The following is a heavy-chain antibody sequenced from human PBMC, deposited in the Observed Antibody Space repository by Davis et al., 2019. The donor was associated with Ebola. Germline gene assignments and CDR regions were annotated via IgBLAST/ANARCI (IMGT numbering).Heavy chain of an antibody. D-gene: IGHD5-18*01. V-gene: IGHV5-51*01. Sequence: GESLKISCKGSGYSFTTYWIGWVRQMPGKGLEWMGIIYPGDSDTRYSPSFQGQVTMSADKSISTAYLQWTSLRASDTAMYYCAKDAPRGYSYGGSLDYWGQGTLVTVSS. CDR1: GYSFTTYW. J-gene: IGHJ4*02. CDR3: AKDAPRGYSYGGSLDY. CDR2: IYPGDSDT.